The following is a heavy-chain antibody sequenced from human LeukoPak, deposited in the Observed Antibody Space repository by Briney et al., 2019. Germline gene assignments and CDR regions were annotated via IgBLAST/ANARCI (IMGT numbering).Heavy chain of an antibody. CDR3: AKDLAPAAIIGHGFDP. CDR1: GFTFSSYA. CDR2: ISGSGGST. Sequence: GGSLRLSCAASGFTFSSYAMSWVRQAPGKGLEWVSAISGSGGSTYYADSVKGRFTISRDNSKNTLYLQMNSLRAEDTAVYYCAKDLAPAAIIGHGFDPWGQGTLVTVSS. J-gene: IGHJ5*02. V-gene: IGHV3-23*01. D-gene: IGHD2-2*01.